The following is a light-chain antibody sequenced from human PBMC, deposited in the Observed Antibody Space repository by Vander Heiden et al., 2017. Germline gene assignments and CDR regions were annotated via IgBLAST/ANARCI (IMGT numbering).Light chain of an antibody. CDR3: QQYAGAPIT. CDR2: GAS. Sequence: EIVLTQSPATLSLSPGERATLSCRASQSVTSNYLAWCQQRPGQAPRLLIYGASIRATGIPDRFSGSGSGTDFTLTISRLEPDDFAVYYCQQYAGAPITFGQGTRLEIK. CDR1: QSVTSNY. J-gene: IGKJ5*01. V-gene: IGKV3-20*01.